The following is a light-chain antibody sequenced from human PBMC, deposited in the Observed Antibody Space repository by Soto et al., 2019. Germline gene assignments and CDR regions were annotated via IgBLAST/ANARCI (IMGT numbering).Light chain of an antibody. V-gene: IGKV3-20*01. Sequence: EIVLTQSPGTLSLSPGERATLSCRASQSVSSSYLAWYQQKPGQAPRLLIYGASSRATGTPDRFSGSGSGTDFTLTISRLEPEDFAMYYCQQYSSSPPYTFGQGTKLEIK. CDR1: QSVSSSY. J-gene: IGKJ2*01. CDR2: GAS. CDR3: QQYSSSPPYT.